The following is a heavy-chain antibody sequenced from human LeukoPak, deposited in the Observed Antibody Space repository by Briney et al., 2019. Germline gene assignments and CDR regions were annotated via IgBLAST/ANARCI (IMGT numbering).Heavy chain of an antibody. J-gene: IGHJ4*02. Sequence: PGGSLRLSCAASGFTFTAYSINWVRQAPGMGLEWVSSISPVSTYIYYADLVKGRFTISRDNAKNSLSLQMNSLRAEDTAVYYCVRLAGTNPYYFDYWGQGTLVTVSS. D-gene: IGHD6-13*01. CDR2: ISPVSTYI. CDR1: GFTFTAYS. CDR3: VRLAGTNPYYFDY. V-gene: IGHV3-21*01.